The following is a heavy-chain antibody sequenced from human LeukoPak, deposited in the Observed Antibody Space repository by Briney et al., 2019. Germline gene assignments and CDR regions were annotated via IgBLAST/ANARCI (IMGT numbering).Heavy chain of an antibody. V-gene: IGHV3-30*18. Sequence: GGSLRLSCAASGFTFSSYAMSWVRQAPGKGLEWVAVISYDGSNKYYADPVKGRFTISRDNSKNTLYLQMNSLRAEDTAVYYCAKDRYDSSGYYSNYWGQGTLVTVSS. CDR2: ISYDGSNK. CDR1: GFTFSSYA. D-gene: IGHD3-22*01. J-gene: IGHJ4*02. CDR3: AKDRYDSSGYYSNY.